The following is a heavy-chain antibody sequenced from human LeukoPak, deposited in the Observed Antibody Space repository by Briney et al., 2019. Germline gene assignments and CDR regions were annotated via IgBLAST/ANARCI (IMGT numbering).Heavy chain of an antibody. CDR2: IYHSGST. J-gene: IGHJ4*02. Sequence: SETLSLTCAVSGYSISSGYYWGWIRQPPGKGLEWIGSIYHSGSTYYNPSLKSRVTISVDTSKNQFSLKLSSVTAADTAVYYCAGERGYRYGVDYWGQGTLVTVSS. D-gene: IGHD5-18*01. V-gene: IGHV4-38-2*02. CDR3: AGERGYRYGVDY. CDR1: GYSISSGYY.